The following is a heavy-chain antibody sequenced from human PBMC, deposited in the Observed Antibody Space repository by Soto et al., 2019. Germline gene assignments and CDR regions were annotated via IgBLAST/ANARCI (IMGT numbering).Heavy chain of an antibody. CDR1: GGSISSGGYY. CDR2: IYYSGST. D-gene: IGHD6-6*01. J-gene: IGHJ4*02. Sequence: SETLSLTCTVSGGSISSGGYYWSWIRQHPGKGLEWIGYIYYSGSTYYNPSLKSRVTISLDTSKNQFSLKLSSVTAADTAVYYCAKCITALGPIDYWGQGTLVTVSS. CDR3: AKCITALGPIDY. V-gene: IGHV4-31*03.